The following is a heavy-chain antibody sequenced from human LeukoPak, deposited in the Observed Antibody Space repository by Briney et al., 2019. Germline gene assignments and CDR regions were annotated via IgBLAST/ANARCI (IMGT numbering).Heavy chain of an antibody. CDR1: GYTFTSYG. Sequence: GASVKVSCKASGYTFTSYGISWVRQALGQGLEWMGWISAYNGNTNCAQKLQGRVTMTTDTSTSTAYMELRSLRSDDTAVYYCARDGAWGELHPGHYYYYGMDVWGQGTTVTVSS. V-gene: IGHV1-18*01. CDR2: ISAYNGNT. D-gene: IGHD1-26*01. CDR3: ARDGAWGELHPGHYYYYGMDV. J-gene: IGHJ6*02.